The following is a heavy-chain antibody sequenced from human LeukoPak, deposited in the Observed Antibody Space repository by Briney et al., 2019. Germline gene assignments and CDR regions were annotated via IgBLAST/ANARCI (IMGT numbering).Heavy chain of an antibody. J-gene: IGHJ4*02. Sequence: GESLKISCKGSGYSFTSYWISWVRQMPGKGLEWMGRIDPSDSYTNYSPSFQGHVTIPADKSISTAYLQWSSLKASDTAMYYCARGYGDYGTRLDYWGQGTLVTVSS. CDR2: IDPSDSYT. CDR3: ARGYGDYGTRLDY. V-gene: IGHV5-10-1*01. CDR1: GYSFTSYW. D-gene: IGHD4-17*01.